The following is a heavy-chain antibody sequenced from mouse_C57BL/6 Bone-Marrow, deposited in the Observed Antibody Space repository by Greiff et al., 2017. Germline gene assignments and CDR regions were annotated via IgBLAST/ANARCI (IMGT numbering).Heavy chain of an antibody. Sequence: QVQLQQSGAELVRPGTSVKVSCKASGYAFTNYLIEWVKQRPGQGLEWIGVINPGSGGTNYNEKFKGKATLTADKSSSTAYMQLSSLTSEDSAVYFCARFPNYYGSSYGDYWGQGTTLTGSS. D-gene: IGHD1-1*01. CDR1: GYAFTNYL. J-gene: IGHJ2*01. V-gene: IGHV1-54*01. CDR2: INPGSGGT. CDR3: ARFPNYYGSSYGDY.